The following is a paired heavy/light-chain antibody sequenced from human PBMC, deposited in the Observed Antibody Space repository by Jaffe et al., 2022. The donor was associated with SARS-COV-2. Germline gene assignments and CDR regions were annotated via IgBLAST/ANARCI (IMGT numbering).Light chain of an antibody. CDR1: SSNIGRYT. CDR2: SND. Sequence: QSVLTQPPSASGTPGQRVTISCSGSSSNIGRYTVNWYQQVPGTAPKLLIYSNDQRTSGAPDRFSGSKSGTSASLAISGLQSEDEADYYCAAWDGNLKGPVFGGGTRLTVL. J-gene: IGLJ3*02. CDR3: AAWDGNLKGPV. V-gene: IGLV1-44*01.
Heavy chain of an antibody. CDR2: ISYDASEK. D-gene: IGHD6-19*01. CDR1: GFTFSSYG. V-gene: IGHV3-30*18. CDR3: ANFPKAEAGAHDGFDI. Sequence: QVQLVESGGGVVQPGTSLSLSCAASGFTFSSYGMHWVRQAPGKGLQWVAMISYDASEKQYTESVKGRFTISRDNPKNTLHLHMNSLRPEDTAVYYCANFPKAEAGAHDGFDIWGQGTTVAVSS. J-gene: IGHJ3*02.